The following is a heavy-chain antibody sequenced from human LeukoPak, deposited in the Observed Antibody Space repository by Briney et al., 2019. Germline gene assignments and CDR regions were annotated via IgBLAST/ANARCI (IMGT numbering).Heavy chain of an antibody. CDR3: ARPSKRGYSGYDSDYWYFDL. J-gene: IGHJ2*01. Sequence: ASVKVSCKASGYTFTGYYMHWVRQAPGQGLEWMGWINPNSGGTNYAQKFQGRVTMTRDTSISTAYMELSRLRSDDTAVYYCARPSKRGYSGYDSDYWYFDLWGRGTLVTVSS. CDR1: GYTFTGYY. D-gene: IGHD5-12*01. CDR2: INPNSGGT. V-gene: IGHV1-2*02.